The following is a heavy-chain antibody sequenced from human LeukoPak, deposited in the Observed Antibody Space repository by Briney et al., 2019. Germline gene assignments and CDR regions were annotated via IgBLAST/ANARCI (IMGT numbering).Heavy chain of an antibody. CDR1: GDSVSSNSAA. J-gene: IGHJ6*02. V-gene: IGHV6-1*01. Sequence: SQTLSLTCAISGDSVSSNSAAWNWIRQSPSRGLEWLGRTYYRSRWINDYAESVKSRITINPDASKNQFSLQLNSVTPEDTAVYYCARAGDKLGYYYYYGMDVWGQGTTATVSS. D-gene: IGHD4-23*01. CDR3: ARAGDKLGYYYYYGMDV. CDR2: TYYRSRWIN.